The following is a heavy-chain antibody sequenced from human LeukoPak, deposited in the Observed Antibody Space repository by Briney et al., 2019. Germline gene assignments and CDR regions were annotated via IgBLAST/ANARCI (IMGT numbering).Heavy chain of an antibody. Sequence: GGSLRLSCAASGFTFSNYAILWVRQAPGKGLEWVAVISYDGSSKNFADSVKGRFTISRDNSKNTLYLQMNSLRVEDTAVYYCAKTGYYDSSGYLDAFDIWGQGTMVTVSS. J-gene: IGHJ3*02. CDR1: GFTFSNYA. V-gene: IGHV3-30-3*01. CDR3: AKTGYYDSSGYLDAFDI. D-gene: IGHD3-22*01. CDR2: ISYDGSSK.